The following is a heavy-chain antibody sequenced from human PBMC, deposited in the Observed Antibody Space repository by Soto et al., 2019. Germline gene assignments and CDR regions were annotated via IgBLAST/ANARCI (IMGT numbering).Heavy chain of an antibody. CDR2: IQSGGTT. Sequence: EVQLVESGGALVQPGGSLRLSCAASGFTDSSKYMSWVRQAPGKGLEWDSLIQSGGTTYYADSVKGRFTISRDTSENTLHLQMDSLRAEDTAVYYCARDDVLCDGGRCYGVPLDVWGKETTVTVSS. V-gene: IGHV3-66*01. D-gene: IGHD2-15*01. CDR1: GFTDSSKY. CDR3: ARDDVLCDGGRCYGVPLDV. J-gene: IGHJ6*01.